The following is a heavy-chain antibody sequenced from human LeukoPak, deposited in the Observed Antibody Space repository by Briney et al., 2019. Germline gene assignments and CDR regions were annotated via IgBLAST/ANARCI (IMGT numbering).Heavy chain of an antibody. V-gene: IGHV5-51*01. CDR3: ARAVVVAATLPEYFQR. CDR1: GYSFTSYW. CDR2: IYPGDSDT. D-gene: IGHD2-15*01. J-gene: IGHJ1*01. Sequence: GESLKISCKGSGYSFTSYWIGWVRQMPGKGLEWMGIIYPGDSDTRYSPSFQGQVTISADKSISTAYLQWSSLKASDTAMYYCARAVVVAATLPEYFQRWGQGTLVTVSS.